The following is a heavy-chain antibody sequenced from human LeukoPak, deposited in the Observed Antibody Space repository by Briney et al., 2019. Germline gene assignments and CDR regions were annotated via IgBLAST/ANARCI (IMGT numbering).Heavy chain of an antibody. CDR3: ARVRSDYYGSGSTDAFDI. CDR1: GYTFTTYG. D-gene: IGHD3-10*01. V-gene: IGHV1-18*01. Sequence: GASVKVSCKASGYTFTTYGISWVRQAPGQGLEWMGWISGYNGNTNYAQKFQGRVTMTTDTSTSTVYMELRSLRSDDTAVYYCARVRSDYYGSGSTDAFDIWSQGTMVSVSS. CDR2: ISGYNGNT. J-gene: IGHJ3*02.